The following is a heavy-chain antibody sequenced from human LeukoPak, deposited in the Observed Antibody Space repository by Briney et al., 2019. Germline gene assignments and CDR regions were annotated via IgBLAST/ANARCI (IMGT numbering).Heavy chain of an antibody. CDR3: ASLTLTDY. D-gene: IGHD3-9*01. CDR2: ISSSSSYI. J-gene: IGHJ4*02. Sequence: GGSLRLSCAASGFTLSHYAMHWVRQAPGKGLEWVSSISSSSSYIYYADSVKGRFTISRDNAKNSLYLQMNSLRAEDTAVYYCASLTLTDYWGQGTLVTVSS. CDR1: GFTLSHYA. V-gene: IGHV3-21*01.